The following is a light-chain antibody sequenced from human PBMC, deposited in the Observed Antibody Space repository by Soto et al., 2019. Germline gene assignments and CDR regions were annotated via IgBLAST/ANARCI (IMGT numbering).Light chain of an antibody. Sequence: EIVLTQSPGTLSMSPGERATLSCSASQSVSGSYLAWYQQKSGQAPRLLLYSASIRAPGIPDRFRGSASGTDLTLTIDRLEPEDFAVYYCQQYGGSPITFGPGTRVDVK. CDR3: QQYGGSPIT. CDR1: QSVSGSY. J-gene: IGKJ3*01. CDR2: SAS. V-gene: IGKV3-20*01.